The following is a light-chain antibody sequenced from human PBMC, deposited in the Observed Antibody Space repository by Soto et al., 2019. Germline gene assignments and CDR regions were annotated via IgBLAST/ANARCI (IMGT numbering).Light chain of an antibody. J-gene: IGLJ3*02. CDR2: GDS. Sequence: SVLTQPPSVSGAPGQRVTISCTGSSSNIGANYDVHWYQHLPGTAPKLLISGDSNRPSGVPDRFSGSKSGTSASLGITGLQAEDEADYYCQSYDSSLRGWVFGGGTQLTVL. CDR1: SSNIGANYD. V-gene: IGLV1-40*01. CDR3: QSYDSSLRGWV.